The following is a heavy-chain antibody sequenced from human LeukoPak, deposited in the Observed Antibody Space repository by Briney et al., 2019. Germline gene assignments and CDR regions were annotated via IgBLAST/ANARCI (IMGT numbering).Heavy chain of an antibody. CDR2: ISGSGGST. J-gene: IGHJ4*02. CDR3: ARDIPSNRILLH. CDR1: GFTFSSYG. V-gene: IGHV3-23*01. Sequence: GGSLRLSCAASGFTFSSYGMSWVRQAPGKGLEWVSAISGSGGSTYYADSVKGRFTISRDNSKNTLYLQMNSLRAEDTAVYYCARDIPSNRILLHWGQGTLVTVSS. D-gene: IGHD2-15*01.